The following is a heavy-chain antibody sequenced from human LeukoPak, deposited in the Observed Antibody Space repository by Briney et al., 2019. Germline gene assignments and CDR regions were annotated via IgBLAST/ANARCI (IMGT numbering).Heavy chain of an antibody. V-gene: IGHV3-30*02. CDR1: GFTFSSYG. CDR3: AKAFRKVVRHWFDP. J-gene: IGHJ5*02. Sequence: GGSLRLSCAASGFTFSSYGMHWVRQAPGKGLEWVAFIRYDGSNKYYADSVKGRFTISKDNSKNTLYLQMNSLRAEDTAVYYCAKAFRKVVRHWFDPWGQGTLVTVSS. CDR2: IRYDGSNK. D-gene: IGHD2-15*01.